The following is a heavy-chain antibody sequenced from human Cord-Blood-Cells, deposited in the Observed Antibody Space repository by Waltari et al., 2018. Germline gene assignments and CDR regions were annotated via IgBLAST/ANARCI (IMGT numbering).Heavy chain of an antibody. CDR2: IYYSGCT. J-gene: IGHJ3*02. Sequence: QLQLQESGPGLVKPSEPLSLTCTVSGGSISSSSYYWGWIRQPPGKGLEWIGSIYYSGCTYYNPSLKSRVTISVDTSKNQFSLKLISVTAADTAVYYCARRPSSRGYSSYALDIWGQGTMVTVSS. D-gene: IGHD6-13*01. V-gene: IGHV4-39*01. CDR3: ARRPSSRGYSSYALDI. CDR1: GGSISSSSYY.